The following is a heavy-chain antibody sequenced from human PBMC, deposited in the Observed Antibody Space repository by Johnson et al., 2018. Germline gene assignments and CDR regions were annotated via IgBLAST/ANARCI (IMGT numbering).Heavy chain of an antibody. CDR3: TTDRYYYDAFDI. Sequence: VRLVQSGGGVVQPGRSLRLSCAASGFTFSNAWMSWVRQAPGKGLEWVGRIKSKTDGGTTAYAAPVKGRFTISRDDSKNTLYLQMNSLKTEDTAVYYCTTDRYYYDAFDIWGQGTMVTVSS. CDR1: GFTFSNAW. V-gene: IGHV3-15*01. D-gene: IGHD3-10*01. J-gene: IGHJ3*02. CDR2: IKSKTDGGTT.